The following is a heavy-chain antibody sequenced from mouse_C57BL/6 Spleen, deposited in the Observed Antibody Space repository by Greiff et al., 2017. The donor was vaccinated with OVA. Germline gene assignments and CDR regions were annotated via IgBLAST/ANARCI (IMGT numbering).Heavy chain of an antibody. CDR2: INPSSGYT. Sequence: QVQLQQSGAELARPGASVKMSCKASGYTFTSYTMHWVKQRPGQGLEWIGYINPSSGYTKYNQKFKDKATLTADKSSSTAYMHLSSLTSEDSAVYYCARSWDVEDFDYWGQGTTLTVSS. V-gene: IGHV1-4*01. CDR3: ARSWDVEDFDY. J-gene: IGHJ2*01. CDR1: GYTFTSYT. D-gene: IGHD4-1*01.